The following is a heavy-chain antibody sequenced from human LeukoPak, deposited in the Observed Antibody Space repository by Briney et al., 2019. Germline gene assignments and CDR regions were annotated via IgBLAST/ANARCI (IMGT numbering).Heavy chain of an antibody. V-gene: IGHV3-9*01. CDR1: GFTFDDYA. D-gene: IGHD2-2*01. J-gene: IGHJ4*02. CDR2: ISWNSGSI. CDR3: AKDTQLLRFNYFDY. Sequence: GGSLRLSCAASGFTFDDYAMHWVRQAPGKGLEWVSGISWNSGSIAYADSVKGRFTISRDNAKNPLYLQMNSLRAEDTALYYCAKDTQLLRFNYFDYWGQGTLVTVSS.